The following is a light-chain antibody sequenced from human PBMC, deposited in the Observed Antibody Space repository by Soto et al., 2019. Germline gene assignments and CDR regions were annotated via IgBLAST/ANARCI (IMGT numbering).Light chain of an antibody. CDR1: QSVSSIY. CDR2: GAS. J-gene: IGKJ1*01. Sequence: EIVLTQSPGTLSLSPGERATLSCRASQSVSSIYLAWYQQKPGQAPRLLIYGASRRATGIPDRFSGSGSGTNFTLTISRLEPEDFAVYYCQQYGSSVTFGQGTKVDI. V-gene: IGKV3-20*01. CDR3: QQYGSSVT.